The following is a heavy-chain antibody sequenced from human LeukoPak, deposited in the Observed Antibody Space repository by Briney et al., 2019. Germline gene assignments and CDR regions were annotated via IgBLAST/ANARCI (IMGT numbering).Heavy chain of an antibody. Sequence: ASVKVSCKASGYTFTSYDINWVRQATGQGLEWMGWMNPNSGNTGYAQKFQGRVTMTRNTSISTAYMELSSLRSEDTAAYYCARGRTGGGGFDYWGQGTLVTVSS. CDR1: GYTFTSYD. D-gene: IGHD2-8*02. CDR2: MNPNSGNT. J-gene: IGHJ4*02. CDR3: ARGRTGGGGFDY. V-gene: IGHV1-8*01.